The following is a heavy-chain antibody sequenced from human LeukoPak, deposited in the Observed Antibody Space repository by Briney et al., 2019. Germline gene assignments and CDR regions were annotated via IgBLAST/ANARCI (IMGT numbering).Heavy chain of an antibody. V-gene: IGHV4-59*01. D-gene: IGHD1-1*01. CDR2: IYYSGST. CDR3: ARGGWYKGYFQH. J-gene: IGHJ1*01. Sequence: SETLSLTCTVSGGSISSYYWSWIRQPPGKGLEWIGYIYYSGSTNYNPSLKSRVTISVDTSKNQFSLKLSSVTAADTAVYYCARGGWYKGYFQHWGQGTLVSVSS. CDR1: GGSISSYY.